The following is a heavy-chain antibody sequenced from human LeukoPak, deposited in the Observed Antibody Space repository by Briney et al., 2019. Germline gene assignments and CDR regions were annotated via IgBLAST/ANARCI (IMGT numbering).Heavy chain of an antibody. J-gene: IGHJ4*02. D-gene: IGHD2-2*01. V-gene: IGHV1-18*01. CDR2: ISANNNNT. Sequence: ASVKVSCKASGYTFTSYGISWVRQAPGQGLEGMGWISANNNNTDNVQKLQGRGTMTTDTSTSTAYMELRSLRSDDTAVYYCARALYHTFDSWGQGTLVTVSS. CDR1: GYTFTSYG. CDR3: ARALYHTFDS.